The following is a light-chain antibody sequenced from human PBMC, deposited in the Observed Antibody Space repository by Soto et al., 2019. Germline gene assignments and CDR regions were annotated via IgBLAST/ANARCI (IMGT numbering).Light chain of an antibody. V-gene: IGKV3-20*01. CDR2: GAS. CDR3: QQYGSSPRT. CDR1: QSVSSSY. J-gene: IGKJ1*01. Sequence: EIVLTQSPGTLSLSPGERATLCCRASQSVSSSYLAWYRQKPGQAPRLLIYGASNRANGIPDRFSGSGSGTDFTLTISRLEPEDFAVYYCQQYGSSPRTFGQGTKVDIK.